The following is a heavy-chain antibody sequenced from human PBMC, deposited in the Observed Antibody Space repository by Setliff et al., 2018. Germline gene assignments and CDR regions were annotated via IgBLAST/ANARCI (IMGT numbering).Heavy chain of an antibody. V-gene: IGHV4-38-2*02. CDR2: VYHSGSS. Sequence: SETLSLTCTVSGYPISRGFYWGWIRQSPGKGLEWIGSVYHSGSSYQNPSLRSRIAVSVDTSKNQFSLRLNSVTDADTAVYFCARAAARAEYSDTSAYLPFDFWGLGTLVTVSS. J-gene: IGHJ4*02. D-gene: IGHD3-16*01. CDR1: GYPISRGFY. CDR3: ARAAARAEYSDTSAYLPFDF.